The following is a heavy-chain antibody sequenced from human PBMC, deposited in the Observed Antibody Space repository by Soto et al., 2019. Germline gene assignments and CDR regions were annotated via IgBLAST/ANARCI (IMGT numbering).Heavy chain of an antibody. D-gene: IGHD6-13*01. V-gene: IGHV3-30*18. J-gene: IGHJ4*02. CDR3: AKASSRFGYSSSWSIDY. CDR2: ISNDGSDK. CDR1: GFTFNTYA. Sequence: GGSLRLSCAASGFTFNTYAMHWVRQTPGKGLEWVAVISNDGSDKYYAESVRGRFTISRDNSKNTLYLQMNSLRAEDTAVYSCAKASSRFGYSSSWSIDYWGQGTLVTVSS.